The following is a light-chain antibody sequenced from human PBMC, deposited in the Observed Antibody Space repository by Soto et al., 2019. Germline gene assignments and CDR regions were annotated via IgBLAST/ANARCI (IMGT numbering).Light chain of an antibody. CDR1: QSISSW. V-gene: IGKV1-5*03. Sequence: DIQMTQSPSTLSASVGDRVTITCRASQSISSWLAWYQQKPGKAPKLLIYKASSLESGVPSRFSGSGSGTEFNLTIISLHPDDFATYYCQQYNSYSWTCGQGTKVEIK. J-gene: IGKJ1*01. CDR2: KAS. CDR3: QQYNSYSWT.